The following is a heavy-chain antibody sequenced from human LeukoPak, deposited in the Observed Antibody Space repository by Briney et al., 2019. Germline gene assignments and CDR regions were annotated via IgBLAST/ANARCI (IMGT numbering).Heavy chain of an antibody. CDR1: GGTFSIYA. CDR2: IVPIFATP. D-gene: IGHD1-26*01. Sequence: SVKVSCKASGGTFSIYAFSWVRQAPGQGLEWIGGIVPIFATPHYAQKFQGRVTITTDESTSTAYMELSSLRSEDTAVYYCARSPVRSLNYYYYMDVWGKGTTVTVSS. V-gene: IGHV1-69*05. CDR3: ARSPVRSLNYYYYMDV. J-gene: IGHJ6*03.